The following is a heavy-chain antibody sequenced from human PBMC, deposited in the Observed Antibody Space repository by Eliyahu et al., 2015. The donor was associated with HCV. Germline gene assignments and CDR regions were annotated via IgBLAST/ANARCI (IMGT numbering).Heavy chain of an antibody. V-gene: IGHV4-34*01. CDR3: ARGGGKAVERFDL. J-gene: IGHJ2*01. Sequence: QVQIHQWGTGLLKPSETLSLTCVVSGCSFTDYYWDWIRQSPGKGLEWIGXIHYTGRXFYNSALKTRVTISKDTSKKQIXLTLNSVTAADTAMYYCARGGGKAVERFDLWGRGTLVTVSS. CDR1: GCSFTDYY. CDR2: IHYTGRX. D-gene: IGHD1-1*01.